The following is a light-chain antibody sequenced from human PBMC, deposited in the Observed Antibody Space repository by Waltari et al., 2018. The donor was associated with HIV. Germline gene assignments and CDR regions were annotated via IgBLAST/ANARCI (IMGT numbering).Light chain of an antibody. CDR2: QDN. V-gene: IGLV3-1*01. J-gene: IGLJ2*01. CDR3: QAWDRTVI. CDR1: ELGDKY. Sequence: YELTQAPSVSVSPGQTASIPCSGDELGDKYVSWYQQRPGQPPVLVIYQDNKRPSGIPERFSGSNSGNTATLTISGTQAMDEADYYCQAWDRTVIFGGGTKLTVV.